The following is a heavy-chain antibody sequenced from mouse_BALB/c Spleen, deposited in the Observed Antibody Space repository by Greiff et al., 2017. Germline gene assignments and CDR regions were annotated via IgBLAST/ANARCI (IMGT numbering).Heavy chain of an antibody. CDR1: GYTFTSYV. CDR3: ARSDYYGSIPRCWYFDF. V-gene: IGHV1-14*01. CDR2: INPYNDGT. D-gene: IGHD1-1*01. Sequence: EVQLQQSGPELVKPGASVKMSCKASGYTFTSYVMHWVKQKPGQGLEWIGYINPYNDGTKYNEKFKGKATLTSDKSSSTAYMELSSLTSEDSAVYYCARSDYYGSIPRCWYFDFWGAGTTVTVSS. J-gene: IGHJ1*01.